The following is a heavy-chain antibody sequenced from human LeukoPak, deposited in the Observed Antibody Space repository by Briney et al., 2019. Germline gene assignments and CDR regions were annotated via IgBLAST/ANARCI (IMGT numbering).Heavy chain of an antibody. Sequence: GGSLRLSCAASGFTFSSYWMSWVRQAPGKGLEWVANIKQDGSEKYYVDSVKGRFTISRDNAKKSLYLQMNSLRAEDTAVYYCARAYQLLFDDTRFDYWGQGTLVTVSS. J-gene: IGHJ4*02. V-gene: IGHV3-7*01. D-gene: IGHD2-2*01. CDR3: ARAYQLLFDDTRFDY. CDR1: GFTFSSYW. CDR2: IKQDGSEK.